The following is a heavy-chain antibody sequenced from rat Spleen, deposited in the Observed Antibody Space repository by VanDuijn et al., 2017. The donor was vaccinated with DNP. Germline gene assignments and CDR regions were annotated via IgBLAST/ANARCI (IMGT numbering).Heavy chain of an antibody. J-gene: IGHJ2*01. Sequence: EVQLVESGGGLVQPGRSLKLSCAASGFTFSDYYMAWVRQAPKKGLEWVASISYEGSITYYVDSVKGRFTISRDNAKSTLYLQMNSLRSEDTATYYCARLRGTRDVMDAWGQGVMVTVSS. D-gene: IGHD1-11*01. V-gene: IGHV5-22*01. CDR2: ISYEGSIT. CDR3: ARLRGTRDVMDA. CDR1: GFTFSDYY.